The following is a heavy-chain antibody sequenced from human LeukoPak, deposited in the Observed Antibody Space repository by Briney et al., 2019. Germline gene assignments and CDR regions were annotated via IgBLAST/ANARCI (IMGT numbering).Heavy chain of an antibody. CDR1: GFTFSSYR. V-gene: IGHV3-7*01. J-gene: IGHJ4*01. Sequence: GGALRLSCAGSGFTFSSYRMNWVRQAPGKGLEWVASIRQDGGEKSYVDSVRGRFTISRDNTRNSLYLQMTSLRADDTAVYYCARDGTAPGLYFDLWGQGTLVTVSS. D-gene: IGHD6-13*01. CDR3: ARDGTAPGLYFDL. CDR2: IRQDGGEK.